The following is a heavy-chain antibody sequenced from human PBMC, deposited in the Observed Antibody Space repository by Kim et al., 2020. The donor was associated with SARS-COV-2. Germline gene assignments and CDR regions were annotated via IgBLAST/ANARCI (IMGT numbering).Heavy chain of an antibody. CDR3: ARLQLVRYFDWLFHSDAFDI. J-gene: IGHJ3*02. CDR2: INHSGST. V-gene: IGHV4-34*01. CDR1: GGSFSGYY. Sequence: SETLSLTCAVYGGSFSGYYWSWIRQPPGKGLEWIGEINHSGSTNYNPSLKSRVTISVDTSKNQFSLKLSSVTAADTAVYYCARLQLVRYFDWLFHSDAFDIWGQGTMVTVSS. D-gene: IGHD3-9*01.